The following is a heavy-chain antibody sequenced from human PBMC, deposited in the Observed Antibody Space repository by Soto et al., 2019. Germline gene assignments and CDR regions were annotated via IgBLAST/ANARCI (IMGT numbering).Heavy chain of an antibody. CDR2: ISYDGSNK. V-gene: IGHV3-30*18. D-gene: IGHD3-3*01. CDR1: GFTFSSYG. Sequence: QVQLVESGGGVVQPGRSLRLSCAASGFTFSSYGMHWVRQAPGKGLEWVAVISYDGSNKYYADSVKGRFTISRDNSKNTLYLQMTSLRAEDTAVYYCAKEGFWSGYSSRRGNWFDPWGQGTLVTVSS. J-gene: IGHJ5*02. CDR3: AKEGFWSGYSSRRGNWFDP.